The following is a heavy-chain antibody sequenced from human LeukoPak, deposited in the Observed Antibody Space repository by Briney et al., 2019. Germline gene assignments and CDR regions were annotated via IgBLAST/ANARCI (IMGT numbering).Heavy chain of an antibody. Sequence: SETLSLTCTVSGGSISSYYWSWIRQPAGKGLEWIGRIYTSGSTNYNPSLKSRVTMSVDTSKNQFSLKLSSVTAADTAVYYCAGKVVVRGVISRFDPWGQGTLVTVSS. CDR3: AGKVVVRGVISRFDP. V-gene: IGHV4-4*07. CDR2: IYTSGST. D-gene: IGHD3-10*01. CDR1: GGSISSYY. J-gene: IGHJ5*02.